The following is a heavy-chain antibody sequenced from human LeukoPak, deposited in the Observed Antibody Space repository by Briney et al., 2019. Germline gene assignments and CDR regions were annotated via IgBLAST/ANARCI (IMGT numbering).Heavy chain of an antibody. Sequence: ASVKVSCKASGYTFTGYYIHWVRQAPGQGLEWMGWINPNSGGTNYAQKFQGRVTMTRDTSISTAYMELSRLRSDDTAVYYCARGHSSSWSLYFDYWGQGTLVTVSS. V-gene: IGHV1-2*02. J-gene: IGHJ4*02. CDR3: ARGHSSSWSLYFDY. CDR1: GYTFTGYY. CDR2: INPNSGGT. D-gene: IGHD6-13*01.